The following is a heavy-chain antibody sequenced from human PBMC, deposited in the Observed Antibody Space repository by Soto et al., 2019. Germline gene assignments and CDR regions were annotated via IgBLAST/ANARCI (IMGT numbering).Heavy chain of an antibody. CDR3: ATGVIWIGYFTVDS. J-gene: IGHJ4*02. CDR2: FIPVYRTL. CDR1: GGSFGKSA. Sequence: VKVSCKASGGSFGKSAINWVRQTPGQGLEWLGGFIPVYRTLNYAQKFQGRVTITADESTGTAYMTLSSLASDDTAVYYCATGVIWIGYFTVDSWGQGTRVTVPQ. V-gene: IGHV1-69*13. D-gene: IGHD3-3*01.